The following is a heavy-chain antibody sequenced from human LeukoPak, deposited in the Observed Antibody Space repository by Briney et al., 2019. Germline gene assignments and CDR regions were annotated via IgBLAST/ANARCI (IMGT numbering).Heavy chain of an antibody. J-gene: IGHJ4*02. CDR3: ASGGIDSSGFLDY. CDR1: GFTVSSNY. D-gene: IGHD3-22*01. CDR2: IYSGGST. Sequence: GGSLRLSCAASGFTVSSNYMSWVRQAPGKGLEWASVIYSGGSTYYADSVKGRFTISRDNSKNTLYLQMNSLRAEDTAVYYCASGGIDSSGFLDYWGQGTLVTVSS. V-gene: IGHV3-66*01.